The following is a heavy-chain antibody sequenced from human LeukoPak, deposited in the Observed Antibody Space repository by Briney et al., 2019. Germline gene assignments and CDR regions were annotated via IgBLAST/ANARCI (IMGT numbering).Heavy chain of an antibody. CDR3: ARATDELLASLGHYYYMDV. Sequence: GGSLRLSCAASGFTFSSHSMNWVRQAPGKGLEWVSSISSSSSYIYYADSVKGRFTISRDNAKNSLYLQMNSLRAEDTAVYYCARATDELLASLGHYYYMDVWGKGTTVTVSS. J-gene: IGHJ6*03. D-gene: IGHD2-15*01. CDR1: GFTFSSHS. V-gene: IGHV3-21*01. CDR2: ISSSSSYI.